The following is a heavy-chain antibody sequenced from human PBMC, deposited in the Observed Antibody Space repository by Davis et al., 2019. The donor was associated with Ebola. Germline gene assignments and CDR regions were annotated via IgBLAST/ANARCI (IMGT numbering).Heavy chain of an antibody. J-gene: IGHJ6*04. CDR3: ARGHSSSWYSYYYGMDV. Sequence: GGSLRLSCAVSTFTFSTYSMNWVRQAPGKGLEWVSSISGAGFYKYYADSVKGRFTISRDNAKNTLYLQMNSLRAEDTAVYYCARGHSSSWYSYYYGMDVWGKGTTVTVSS. CDR1: TFTFSTYS. D-gene: IGHD6-13*01. V-gene: IGHV3-21*01. CDR2: ISGAGFYK.